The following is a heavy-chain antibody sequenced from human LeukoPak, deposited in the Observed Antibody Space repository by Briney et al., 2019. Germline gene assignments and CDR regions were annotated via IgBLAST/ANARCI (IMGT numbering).Heavy chain of an antibody. V-gene: IGHV4-59*08. CDR1: GGSISPFY. D-gene: IGHD6-19*01. Sequence: SETLSLTCTVSGGSISPFYWSWIRQPPGKGLEWIGLIYYSGSTHYNPSLKSRVPISIDTSANQLSLKLTSVTAADTAVYFCARHAQSYSSSFDCWGQGTLVTVSS. CDR3: ARHAQSYSSSFDC. CDR2: IYYSGST. J-gene: IGHJ4*02.